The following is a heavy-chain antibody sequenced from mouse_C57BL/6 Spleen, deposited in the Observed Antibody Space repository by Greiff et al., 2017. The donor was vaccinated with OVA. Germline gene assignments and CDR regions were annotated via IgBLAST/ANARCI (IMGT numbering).Heavy chain of an antibody. Sequence: VKLQQSGAELMKPGASVKLSCKATGYTFTGYWIAWVKQRPGHGLEWIGEILPGSGSTNYHEKFKGTATFTADTSSNTAYMQLSRLTTEDSAIYYCARWEGDYSNLGYWGQGTTLTVSS. CDR1: GYTFTGYW. V-gene: IGHV1-9*01. CDR2: ILPGSGST. CDR3: ARWEGDYSNLGY. D-gene: IGHD2-5*01. J-gene: IGHJ2*01.